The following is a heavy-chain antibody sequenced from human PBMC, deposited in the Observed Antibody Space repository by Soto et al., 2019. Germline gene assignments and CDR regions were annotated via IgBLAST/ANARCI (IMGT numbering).Heavy chain of an antibody. CDR3: AHREGGTFDY. V-gene: IGHV2-5*01. CDR1: VFSLTTTGEA. CDR2: IYWHDEI. J-gene: IGHJ4*02. Sequence: GRTGRKSAHTISHTGTFPVFSLTTTGEAVGWIRQYPGKAPELLALIYWHDEIHYSPSLNIRLTISKETSKTQVVLRVTNMYPVDTATYYCAHREGGTFDYWGQGTLVTGS. D-gene: IGHD1-26*01.